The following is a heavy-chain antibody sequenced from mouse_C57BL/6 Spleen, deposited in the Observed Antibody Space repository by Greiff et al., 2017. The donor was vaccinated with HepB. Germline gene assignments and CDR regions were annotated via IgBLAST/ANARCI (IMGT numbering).Heavy chain of an antibody. CDR3: ARAVYLYAMDY. CDR2: ISDGGSYT. CDR1: GFTFSSYA. D-gene: IGHD5-5*01. Sequence: EVQGVESGGGLVKPGGSLKLSCAASGFTFSSYAMSWVRQTPEKRLEWVATISDGGSYTYYPDNVKGRFTISRDNAKNNLYLQMSHLKSEDTAMYYCARAVYLYAMDYWGQGTSVTVSS. V-gene: IGHV5-4*01. J-gene: IGHJ4*01.